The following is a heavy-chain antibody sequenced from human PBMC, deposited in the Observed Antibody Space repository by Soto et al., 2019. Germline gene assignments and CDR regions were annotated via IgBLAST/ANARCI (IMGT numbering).Heavy chain of an antibody. CDR3: AKLADHGSGINGPRTKYYYYYYGMDV. J-gene: IGHJ6*02. CDR1: GGTFSSYA. V-gene: IGHV1-69*13. Sequence: SVKVSCKASGGTFSSYAISWVRQAPGQGLEWMGGIIPIFGTANYAQKFQGRVTITADESTSTAYMELSSLRSEDTAVYYCAKLADHGSGINGPRTKYYYYYYGMDVWGQGTTVTVSS. D-gene: IGHD3-10*01. CDR2: IIPIFGTA.